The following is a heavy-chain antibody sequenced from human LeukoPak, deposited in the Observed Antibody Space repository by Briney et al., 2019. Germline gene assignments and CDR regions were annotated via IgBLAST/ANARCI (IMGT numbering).Heavy chain of an antibody. Sequence: MPSQTLSLTCTVAGGSISSGGYYWSWLHQPPGKGLEWIGYIYYSGSTSYNPSLKSRVTISVDTSKNQFSLKLSSVTAADTAVYYCAGECGGDCNIGYWGQGTLVTVSS. J-gene: IGHJ4*02. CDR1: GGSISSGGYY. V-gene: IGHV4-30-4*08. CDR2: IYYSGST. CDR3: AGECGGDCNIGY. D-gene: IGHD2-21*01.